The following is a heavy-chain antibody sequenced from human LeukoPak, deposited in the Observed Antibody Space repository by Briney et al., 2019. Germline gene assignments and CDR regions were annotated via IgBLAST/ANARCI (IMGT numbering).Heavy chain of an antibody. J-gene: IGHJ4*02. V-gene: IGHV3-33*01. CDR1: GFTFSNYA. D-gene: IGHD6-13*01. Sequence: PGGSLRLSCAASGFTFSNYAMYWVRQAPGKGLEWVAVIWYDGSNKYYADSVKGRFTISRDNSKNTLYLQMNSLRAEDTAVYYCARGGSYSSSWSRFDYWGQGTLVTVSS. CDR3: ARGGSYSSSWSRFDY. CDR2: IWYDGSNK.